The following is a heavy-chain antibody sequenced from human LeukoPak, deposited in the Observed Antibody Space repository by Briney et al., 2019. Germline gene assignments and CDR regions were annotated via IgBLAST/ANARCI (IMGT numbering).Heavy chain of an antibody. D-gene: IGHD3-22*01. CDR1: GISVSNDY. CDR2: ISGSGGST. Sequence: GGSLRLSCAASGISVSNDYMSWVRQAPGKGLEWVSAISGSGGSTYYADSVKGRFTISRDNSKNTLYLQMNSLRAEDTAVYYCAPTPGYDSSGYYSWDQGTLVTVSS. CDR3: APTPGYDSSGYYS. V-gene: IGHV3-23*01. J-gene: IGHJ4*02.